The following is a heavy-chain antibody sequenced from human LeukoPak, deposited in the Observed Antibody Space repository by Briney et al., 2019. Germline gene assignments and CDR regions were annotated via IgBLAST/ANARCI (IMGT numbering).Heavy chain of an antibody. Sequence: ASVKVSCTASGYTFSRNGISWVRQAPGQGLEWMGWISAYNGNTNYAQKLQGRVTMTTDTSTSTAYMELRSLRSDDTAVYYCARDEATGAANGKHAANLATRPGTRCDSSGEGTLVTVSS. D-gene: IGHD6-25*01. CDR3: ARDEATGAANGKHAANLATRPGTRCDS. J-gene: IGHJ4*02. CDR2: ISAYNGNT. CDR1: GYTFSRNG. V-gene: IGHV1-18*01.